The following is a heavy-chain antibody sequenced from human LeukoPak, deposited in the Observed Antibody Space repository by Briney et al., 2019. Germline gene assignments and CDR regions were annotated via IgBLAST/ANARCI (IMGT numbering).Heavy chain of an antibody. V-gene: IGHV4-59*01. CDR3: ARVEVGAANRQWYGMDV. CDR2: VDYRGNT. J-gene: IGHJ6*02. D-gene: IGHD2-15*01. CDR1: GVSISSYY. Sequence: SETLSLTCTISGVSISSYYWSWIRQPPGKGLEWIGYVDYRGNTNYNPALTTRVTISIDTSKSLFSLKLNSVTAADTAVYYWARVEVGAANRQWYGMDVWGQGTTVTVSS.